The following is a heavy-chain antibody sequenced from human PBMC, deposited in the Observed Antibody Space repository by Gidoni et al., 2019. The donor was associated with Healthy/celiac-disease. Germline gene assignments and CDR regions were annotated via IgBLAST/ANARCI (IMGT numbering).Heavy chain of an antibody. Sequence: EVQLVEAGGGWVQPGRCLRLSCAASGFTFDDYAMHWVRQAPGKGLDWVSGISWNSGSIGYADSVQGRFTISRDNAKNSLYLQMNSLRAEDTALYYCAKDMYSSSSGFVDYWGQGTLVTVSS. J-gene: IGHJ4*02. CDR1: GFTFDDYA. CDR3: AKDMYSSSSGFVDY. CDR2: ISWNSGSI. V-gene: IGHV3-9*01. D-gene: IGHD6-6*01.